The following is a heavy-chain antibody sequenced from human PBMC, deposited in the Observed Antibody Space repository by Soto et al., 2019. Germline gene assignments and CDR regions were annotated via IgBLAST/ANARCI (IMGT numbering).Heavy chain of an antibody. J-gene: IGHJ4*02. D-gene: IGHD2-2*01. CDR2: INHSGST. Sequence: QVQLQQWGAGLLKPSETLSLTCAVYGGSFSGYYWSWIRQPPGKGLEWIGEINHSGSTNYNPSLKTRVKISIETSKNQFSLKLSSVTAADTAVYYCARGEYQLYWGQGTLVTVSS. V-gene: IGHV4-34*01. CDR3: ARGEYQLY. CDR1: GGSFSGYY.